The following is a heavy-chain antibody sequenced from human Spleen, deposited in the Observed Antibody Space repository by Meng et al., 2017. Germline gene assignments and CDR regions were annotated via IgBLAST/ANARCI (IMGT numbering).Heavy chain of an antibody. D-gene: IGHD6-19*01. CDR1: GGSISSYY. Sequence: GSLRLSCTVSGGSISSYYWSWIRQPPGKGLEWIGYIYYSGSTNYNPSLKSRVTISVDTSKNQFSLKLSSVTAADTAVYYCAIQNRYSSGWRVIDYWGQGTLVTVSS. V-gene: IGHV4-59*01. J-gene: IGHJ4*02. CDR2: IYYSGST. CDR3: AIQNRYSSGWRVIDY.